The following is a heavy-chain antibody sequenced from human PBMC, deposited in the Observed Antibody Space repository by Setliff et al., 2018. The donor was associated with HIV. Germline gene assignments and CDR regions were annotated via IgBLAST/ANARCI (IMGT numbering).Heavy chain of an antibody. V-gene: IGHV5-51*01. D-gene: IGHD6-13*01. CDR1: GYNFTTNW. Sequence: GESLTISCKASGYNFTTNWVGWVRQMPGKGLEWMGIIRPADSDTRVSPSFQGHVTISADKSISSTYLQWSSLKASDTAMYYCARVFSAGWFDSWGQGTLVTVSS. CDR2: IRPADSDT. CDR3: ARVFSAGWFDS. J-gene: IGHJ5*01.